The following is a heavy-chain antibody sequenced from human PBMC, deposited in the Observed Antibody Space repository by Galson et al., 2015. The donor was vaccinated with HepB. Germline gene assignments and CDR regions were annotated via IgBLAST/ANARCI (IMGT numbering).Heavy chain of an antibody. CDR3: VKEGGRGRIQLWLRGNYFDY. J-gene: IGHJ4*02. Sequence: SLRLSCAASGFTFSSYAMHWVRQAPGKGLEYVSAISSNGGSTYYADSVKGRFTISRDNSKNTLYLQMSSLRAEDTAVYYCVKEGGRGRIQLWLRGNYFDYWGQGTLVTVSS. D-gene: IGHD5-18*01. V-gene: IGHV3-64D*06. CDR1: GFTFSSYA. CDR2: ISSNGGST.